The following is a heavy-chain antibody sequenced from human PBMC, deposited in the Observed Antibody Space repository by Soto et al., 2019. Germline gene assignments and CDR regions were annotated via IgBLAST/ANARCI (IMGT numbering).Heavy chain of an antibody. D-gene: IGHD3-22*01. V-gene: IGHV4-30-2*01. Sequence: QLQLQESGSGLVKPSQTLSLTCAVSGDSISSGGYSWNWIRQPPGKGLAWIGYIYHSGGTDYNPSLKSRVTITVDSSDNQFSLKLSSVTAADTAVYYCARASRSGYYLDYWGQGTLVTVSS. J-gene: IGHJ4*02. CDR1: GDSISSGGYS. CDR3: ARASRSGYYLDY. CDR2: IYHSGGT.